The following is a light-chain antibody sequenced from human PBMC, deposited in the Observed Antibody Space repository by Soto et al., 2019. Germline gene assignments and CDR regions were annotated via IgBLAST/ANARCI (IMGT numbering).Light chain of an antibody. CDR2: EVS. V-gene: IGLV2-14*01. CDR3: SSYTSNSTPVV. Sequence: QSALTQPASVSGSPGQSITISCTGTSSDIGSYNYVSWFQQHPGKAPKLMISEVSNRPSGVSNRFSGSKSGNTASLTISGLQAEDEADYYCSSYTSNSTPVVFGGGTKLTVL. CDR1: SSDIGSYNY. J-gene: IGLJ2*01.